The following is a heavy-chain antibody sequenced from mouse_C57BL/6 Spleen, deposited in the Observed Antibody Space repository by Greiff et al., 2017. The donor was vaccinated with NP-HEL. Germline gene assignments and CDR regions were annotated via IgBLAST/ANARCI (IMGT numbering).Heavy chain of an antibody. J-gene: IGHJ2*01. V-gene: IGHV1-5*01. CDR2: IYPGNSDT. D-gene: IGHD4-1*01. Sequence: VQLQQSGTVLARPGASVKMSCKTSGYTFTSYWMHWVKQRPGQGLEWIGAIYPGNSDTSYNQKFKGKAKLTAVTSASTAYMELSSLTNEDSAVYYCTLGRGYFDYWGQGTTLTVSS. CDR1: GYTFTSYW. CDR3: TLGRGYFDY.